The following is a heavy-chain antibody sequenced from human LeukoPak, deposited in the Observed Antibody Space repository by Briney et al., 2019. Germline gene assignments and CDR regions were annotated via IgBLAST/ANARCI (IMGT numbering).Heavy chain of an antibody. CDR2: IYYSGST. V-gene: IGHV4-59*01. CDR1: GGSINNYY. J-gene: IGHJ4*02. Sequence: SETLSLTCAVSGGSINNYYCSWIRQPPRKRLEWIGDIYYSGSTNYNSALKGRVTISVDTSKNQFSLFLSSVTAADTAVYYCARGPPDSQWLVWYYLDYWGQGTLVTVSS. D-gene: IGHD6-19*01. CDR3: ARGPPDSQWLVWYYLDY.